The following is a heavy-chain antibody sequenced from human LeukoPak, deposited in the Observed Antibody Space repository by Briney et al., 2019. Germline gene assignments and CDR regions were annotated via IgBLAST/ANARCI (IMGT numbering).Heavy chain of an antibody. CDR1: GFSLSAYG. CDR2: IWYDGSNK. Sequence: GGSLRLSCAASGFSLSAYGVHWVRQAPGKGLEWVAVIWYDGSNKYYGDSVKGRFTISRDNSKNTLYLQMNSLRAEDTAVYYCARDSGHAFDIWGQGTMVTVSS. D-gene: IGHD6-25*01. CDR3: ARDSGHAFDI. V-gene: IGHV3-33*01. J-gene: IGHJ3*02.